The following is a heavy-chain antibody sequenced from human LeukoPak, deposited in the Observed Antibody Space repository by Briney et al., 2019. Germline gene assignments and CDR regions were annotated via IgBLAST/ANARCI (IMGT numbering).Heavy chain of an antibody. V-gene: IGHV3-7*01. Sequence: GGSLRLSCAASGFTFSDYWMSWVRQAPGEGPEWVATIKQDGSEEHYVDSVKGRFTVSRDNARNSLFLQMNSLRVEDTAVYYCTTYKNWVAGDVWGQGTTVSVSS. CDR3: TTYKNWVAGDV. J-gene: IGHJ6*02. CDR2: IKQDGSEE. CDR1: GFTFSDYW. D-gene: IGHD7-27*01.